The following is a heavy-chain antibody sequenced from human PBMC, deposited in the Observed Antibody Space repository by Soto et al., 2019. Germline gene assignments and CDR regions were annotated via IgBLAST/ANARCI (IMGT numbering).Heavy chain of an antibody. CDR3: ARDQKISYYYYGMDV. Sequence: TLSLTCTVSGGSISSGDYYWSWIRQPPGKGLEWIGYIYYSGSTYYNPSLKSRVTISVDTSKNQFSLKLSSVAAADTAVYYCARDQKISYYYYGMDVWGQGTTVTVSS. CDR1: GGSISSGDYY. CDR2: IYYSGST. V-gene: IGHV4-30-4*01. J-gene: IGHJ6*02.